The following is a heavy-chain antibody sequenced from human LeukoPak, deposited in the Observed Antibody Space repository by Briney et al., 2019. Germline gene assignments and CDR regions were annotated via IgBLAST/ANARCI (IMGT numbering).Heavy chain of an antibody. V-gene: IGHV4-34*01. J-gene: IGHJ6*03. CDR1: GGSFSGYY. CDR3: ARASVPEHAIAAAEGTYYYYYYYMDV. CDR2: INPSRNT. D-gene: IGHD6-13*01. Sequence: SETLSLTCAVFGGSFSGYYWNWIRQPPGKGLEWIGQINPSRNTNYNPSLKSRVTISVDTSKKQFSLKLSSVTAADTAVYYCARASVPEHAIAAAEGTYYYYYYYMDVWGKGTTVTVSS.